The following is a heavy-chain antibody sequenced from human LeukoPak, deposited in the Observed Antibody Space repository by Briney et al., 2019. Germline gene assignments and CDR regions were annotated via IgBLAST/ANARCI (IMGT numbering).Heavy chain of an antibody. CDR3: ASNTGTVFDY. Sequence: PSATLSLTCTVSGASMTFTHYYWVWVRQPPGKGLEWIGTINYYGSTYYNPSLKSRVSISLDTSKSQFSLNLGSVTAADTAVYYCASNTGTVFDYWGQGALVTVSS. J-gene: IGHJ4*02. D-gene: IGHD7-27*01. CDR1: GASMTFTHYY. CDR2: INYYGST. V-gene: IGHV4-39*07.